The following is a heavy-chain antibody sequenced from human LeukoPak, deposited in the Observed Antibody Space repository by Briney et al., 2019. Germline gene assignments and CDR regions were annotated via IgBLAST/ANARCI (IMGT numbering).Heavy chain of an antibody. Sequence: SETLSLTCSVSGASMRNHYWSWIRQPPGKALEWIGYVSDSETTNYNPSLKSRVSMSVDTSKNEFSLRLSSVTAADTALYYCATRPAETTWFGVFDYWSRGTLVTVSS. V-gene: IGHV4-59*11. D-gene: IGHD3-10*01. CDR1: GASMRNHY. CDR3: ATRPAETTWFGVFDY. CDR2: VSDSETT. J-gene: IGHJ4*02.